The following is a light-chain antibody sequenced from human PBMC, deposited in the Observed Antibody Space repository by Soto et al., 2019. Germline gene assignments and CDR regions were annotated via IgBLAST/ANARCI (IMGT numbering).Light chain of an antibody. Sequence: DIQMTQSPSSLSASAGDTVTITCRASQRIGRLLSWYQQQPGKAPKLLIYDGFTLQGGVPSRFSGSGSGTDFTLTIGSLQPEDFTTYYCQQTDRPPFTFGPGTKVDVK. CDR3: QQTDRPPFT. V-gene: IGKV1-39*01. CDR2: DGF. J-gene: IGKJ3*01. CDR1: QRIGRL.